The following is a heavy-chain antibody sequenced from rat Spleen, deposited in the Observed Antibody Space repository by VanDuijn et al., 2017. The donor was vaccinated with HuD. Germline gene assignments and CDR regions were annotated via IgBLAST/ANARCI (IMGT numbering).Heavy chain of an antibody. J-gene: IGHJ2*01. D-gene: IGHD1-5*01. CDR1: GFTFSDYY. Sequence: EVQLVESGGGLVQPGRSLKLSCAASGFTFSDYYMAWVRQAPKKGLEWVASINYEGGRSYYGDFVKGRFTISKDNTKSTLYLQMNSLRSEDTATYYCTRVQLDYFDYWGQGVLVTVSS. CDR2: INYEGGRS. CDR3: TRVQLDYFDY. V-gene: IGHV5-22*01.